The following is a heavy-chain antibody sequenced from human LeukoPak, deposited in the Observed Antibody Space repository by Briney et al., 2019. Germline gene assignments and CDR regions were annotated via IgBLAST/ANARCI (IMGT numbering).Heavy chain of an antibody. V-gene: IGHV3-30*03. Sequence: GGSLRLSCAASGFTFSSYGMHWVRQAPGKGLEWVAVISYDGSNKYYADSVKGRFTISRDNAKNTLYLQMNSLRAEDTAVYYCARMDYGDYSGYFDYWGQGTLVTVSS. CDR1: GFTFSSYG. J-gene: IGHJ4*02. CDR3: ARMDYGDYSGYFDY. CDR2: ISYDGSNK. D-gene: IGHD4-17*01.